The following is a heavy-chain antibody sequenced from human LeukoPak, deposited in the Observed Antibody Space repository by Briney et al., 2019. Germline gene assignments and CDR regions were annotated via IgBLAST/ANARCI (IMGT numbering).Heavy chain of an antibody. Sequence: GRSLRLSCAASGFTFSSYAMHWVRQAPGMGLEWVAVISYDGSNKYYADSVKGRFTISRDNSKNTLYLQMNSLRAEDTAVYYCASRFDWGQGTLVTVSS. CDR2: ISYDGSNK. CDR1: GFTFSSYA. J-gene: IGHJ4*02. V-gene: IGHV3-30-3*01. CDR3: ASRFD.